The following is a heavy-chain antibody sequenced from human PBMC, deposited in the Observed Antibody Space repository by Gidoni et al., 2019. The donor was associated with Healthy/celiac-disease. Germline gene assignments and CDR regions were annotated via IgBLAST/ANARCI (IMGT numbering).Heavy chain of an antibody. CDR2: INPNSGGT. V-gene: IGHV1-2*02. D-gene: IGHD3-22*01. CDR1: GYTFTGYY. CDR3: ARAGGSSGYFEAGG. Sequence: QAQLVQSGAEVKKPGASVKVSCKASGYTFTGYYMHWVRQAPGQGLEGMGWINPNSGGTNYAQKLQGRVTMTRDTSISTAYMELSRLRSDDTAVYYCARAGGSSGYFEAGGWGQGTLVTVSS. J-gene: IGHJ4*02.